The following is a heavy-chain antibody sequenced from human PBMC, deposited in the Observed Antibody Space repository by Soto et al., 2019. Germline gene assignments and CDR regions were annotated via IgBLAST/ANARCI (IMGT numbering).Heavy chain of an antibody. J-gene: IGHJ3*02. Sequence: QVQLQESGPGLVKPSQTLSLTCTVSGGSISSGGYYWSWIRQHPGKGLEWIGYIYYSGSTYYNPSLKSRVTISVDTSKNQFSLKLSSVTAADTAVYYCAREGYCGGDCYSGLDYAFDIWGQGTMVTVSS. V-gene: IGHV4-31*03. D-gene: IGHD2-21*02. CDR1: GGSISSGGYY. CDR3: AREGYCGGDCYSGLDYAFDI. CDR2: IYYSGST.